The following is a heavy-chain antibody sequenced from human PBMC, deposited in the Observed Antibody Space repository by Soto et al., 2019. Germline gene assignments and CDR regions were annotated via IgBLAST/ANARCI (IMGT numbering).Heavy chain of an antibody. CDR1: GGTFSSYA. CDR3: ARGGGAGVVGVAATPRGWFYP. J-gene: IGHJ5*02. V-gene: IGHV1-69*12. CDR2: IIPIFGTA. Sequence: QVQLVQSGAEVKKPGSSVKVSCKASGGTFSSYAISWVRQAPGQGLEWMGGIIPIFGTANYAQKFQGRVTITAEESASTAYTELSSLRSEDTDVYYCARGGGAGVVGVAATPRGWFYPWGQGTLVTVSS. D-gene: IGHD2-15*01.